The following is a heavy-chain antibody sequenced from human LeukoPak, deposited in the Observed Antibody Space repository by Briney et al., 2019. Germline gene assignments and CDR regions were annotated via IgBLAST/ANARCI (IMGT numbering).Heavy chain of an antibody. Sequence: SVKVSSKASGGTFSSYAISWVRQAPGQGLEWMGGIIPIFGTANYAQKFQGRVTITTDESTSTAYMELSSLRSEDTAVYYCARDGRIVGATGYPLLWGYYYYMDVWGKGTTVTVSS. V-gene: IGHV1-69*05. CDR2: IIPIFGTA. CDR1: GGTFSSYA. CDR3: ARDGRIVGATGYPLLWGYYYYMDV. J-gene: IGHJ6*03. D-gene: IGHD1-26*01.